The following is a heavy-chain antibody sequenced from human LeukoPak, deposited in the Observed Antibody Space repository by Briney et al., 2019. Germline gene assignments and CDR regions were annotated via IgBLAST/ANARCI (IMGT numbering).Heavy chain of an antibody. CDR1: GYTFTSYY. CDR2: INPSGGST. V-gene: IGHV1-46*01. Sequence: ASVKVSCKASGYTFTSYYMHWVRQAPGQGLEWMGIINPSGGSTSYAQKFQGRVTITADESTSTAYMELSSLRSEDTAVYYCASVGQRREGQLAQEVFDYWGQGTLVTVSS. J-gene: IGHJ4*02. D-gene: IGHD6-13*01. CDR3: ASVGQRREGQLAQEVFDY.